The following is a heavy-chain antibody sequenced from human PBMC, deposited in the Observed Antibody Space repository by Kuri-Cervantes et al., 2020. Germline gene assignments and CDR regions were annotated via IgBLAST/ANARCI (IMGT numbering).Heavy chain of an antibody. D-gene: IGHD3-10*01. Sequence: GGSLRLSCRGSGYYFTTYWIAWVRQRPGKGLEWMGIVYPGDSDTRYNPSFQGQVTISADKSISTAYLQWSSLKASDTAMYYCARHNYYGPGSHGGLDIWGQGTMVTVSS. V-gene: IGHV5-51*01. CDR2: VYPGDSDT. CDR3: ARHNYYGPGSHGGLDI. J-gene: IGHJ3*02. CDR1: GYYFTTYW.